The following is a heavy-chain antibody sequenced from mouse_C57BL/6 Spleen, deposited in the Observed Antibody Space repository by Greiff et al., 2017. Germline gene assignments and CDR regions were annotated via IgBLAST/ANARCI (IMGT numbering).Heavy chain of an antibody. CDR2: INPGSGGT. Sequence: VQLQQSGAELVRPGTSVKVSCKASGYAFTNYLIEWVQQRPGQGLEWIGVINPGSGGTNYNQKFKGKSTLPVDISSSTAYMQLSSLTSEDSAVYYCAREEISISDWGTGTTVTVAS. J-gene: IGHJ1*03. V-gene: IGHV1-54*01. CDR3: AREEISISD. CDR1: GYAFTNYL.